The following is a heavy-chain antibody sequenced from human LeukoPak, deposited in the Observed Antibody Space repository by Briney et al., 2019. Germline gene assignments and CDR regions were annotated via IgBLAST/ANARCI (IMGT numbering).Heavy chain of an antibody. CDR3: ARALTGSYFDY. Sequence: PSETLSLTCTVSGGSVSSSIYYWGWIRQPPGKGLEWIGSIYYSGSTSYNPSLKSRVTISVDTSKNQFSLKLTSVTAADTAVYYCARALTGSYFDYWGQGTLVTVSS. CDR1: GGSVSSSIYY. V-gene: IGHV4-39*01. CDR2: IYYSGST. D-gene: IGHD3-9*01. J-gene: IGHJ4*02.